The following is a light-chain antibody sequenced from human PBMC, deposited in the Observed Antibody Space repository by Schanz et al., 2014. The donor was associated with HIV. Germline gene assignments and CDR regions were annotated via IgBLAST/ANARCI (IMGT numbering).Light chain of an antibody. CDR1: SSNVGAGFD. V-gene: IGLV1-40*01. CDR3: GTWDSSLSVGAL. J-gene: IGLJ2*01. CDR2: TND. Sequence: QSVLTQPPSVSGAPGQRVTIPCSGSSSNVGAGFDVHWYQQALGKAPTLLIYTNDNRPSGVPDRYSGSKSGTSASLAITGIQAEDEADYYCGTWDSSLSVGALFGGGTKLTVL.